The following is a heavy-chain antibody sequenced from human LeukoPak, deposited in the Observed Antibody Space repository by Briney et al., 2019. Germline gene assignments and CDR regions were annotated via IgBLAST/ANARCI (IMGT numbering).Heavy chain of an antibody. CDR3: ARQTTVITGPFDY. CDR2: IHSSGNT. Sequence: SDTLSLTCTVSGGSLSSYHWLWIRQAAGKGLEWIGRIHSSGNTNFNPSLKSRVTMSVDTSKNHLSLKLTSVTAADTAIYYCARQTTVITGPFDYWGQGTLVTVSS. CDR1: GGSLSSYH. D-gene: IGHD4-23*01. J-gene: IGHJ4*02. V-gene: IGHV4-4*07.